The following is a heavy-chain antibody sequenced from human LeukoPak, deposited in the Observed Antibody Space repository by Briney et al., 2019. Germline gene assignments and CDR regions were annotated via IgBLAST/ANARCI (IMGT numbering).Heavy chain of an antibody. CDR3: ARRGWDRVYYTH. D-gene: IGHD3-10*01. V-gene: IGHV4-59*08. J-gene: IGHJ4*02. CDR1: GVSLSSYS. Sequence: SETLCLSCTVSGVSLSSYSRSWIRQPPGQGLEWIGGIYYSGSTNYNPSPKSRVTISVYTSTNQFSLKLSSVTAAGTAVYYCARRGWDRVYYTHWGQGTLVTVSS. CDR2: IYYSGST.